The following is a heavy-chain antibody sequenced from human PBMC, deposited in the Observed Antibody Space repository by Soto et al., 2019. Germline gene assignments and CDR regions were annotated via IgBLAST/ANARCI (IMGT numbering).Heavy chain of an antibody. V-gene: IGHV4-30-4*01. D-gene: IGHD6-13*01. CDR1: GGSISSTNYF. CDR2: IDYSGSA. J-gene: IGHJ3*02. Sequence: QVQLQESGPGLVKPSQTLSLTCTVSGGSISSTNYFWSWIRQPPGKGLEWIAYIDYSGSADSNPSLESRITISVDTSRNQFSLKLSSVTAADTAVYYCAREVIATADSDAFDIWGQGTMVTVSS. CDR3: AREVIATADSDAFDI.